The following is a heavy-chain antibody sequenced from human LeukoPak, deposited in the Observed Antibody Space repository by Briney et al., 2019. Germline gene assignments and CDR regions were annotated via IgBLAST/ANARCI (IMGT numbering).Heavy chain of an antibody. CDR1: GLTLSTYA. V-gene: IGHV3-23*01. Sequence: GGSLRLSCAASGLTLSTYAMSWVRQAPGKGLEWVSGIFGSTDSTYYADSVKGRVTISRDNSRNTVYLQMNSLRAEDTAVYYCAKDRTYYSDFSAYYFSPPLQHYWGQGTLVTVSS. D-gene: IGHD3-22*01. J-gene: IGHJ4*02. CDR2: IFGSTDST. CDR3: AKDRTYYSDFSAYYFSPPLQHY.